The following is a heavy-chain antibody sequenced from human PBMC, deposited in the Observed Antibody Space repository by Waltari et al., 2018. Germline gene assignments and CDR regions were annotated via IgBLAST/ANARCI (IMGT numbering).Heavy chain of an antibody. CDR1: GFTFSSYW. CDR3: ASAYYDILD. D-gene: IGHD3-9*01. Sequence: EVQLEESGGGLVQPGGSLRLSCAASGFTFSSYWMHWVRQAPGKGLVWVSCINSDGSTISYADSVKGRFTISRDNAKNTLYLQMNSLSAEDTAVYYCASAYYDILDWGQGTLVTVSS. V-gene: IGHV3-74*01. J-gene: IGHJ4*02. CDR2: INSDGSTI.